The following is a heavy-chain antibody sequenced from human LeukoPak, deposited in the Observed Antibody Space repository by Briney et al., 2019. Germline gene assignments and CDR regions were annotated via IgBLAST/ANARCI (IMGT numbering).Heavy chain of an antibody. CDR1: GGSISSSSYY. CDR2: INHSGST. V-gene: IGHV4-39*07. D-gene: IGHD3-10*01. Sequence: PSETLSLTCTVSGGSISSSSYYWSWIRQPPGKGLEWIGEINHSGSTNYNPSLKSRVTMSVDTSKNQFSLKLSSVTAADTAVYYCARAYYGEAYWGQGTLVTVSS. CDR3: ARAYYGEAY. J-gene: IGHJ4*02.